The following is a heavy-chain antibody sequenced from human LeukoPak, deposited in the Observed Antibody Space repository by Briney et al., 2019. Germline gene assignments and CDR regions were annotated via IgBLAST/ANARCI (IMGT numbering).Heavy chain of an antibody. J-gene: IGHJ3*02. D-gene: IGHD3-10*01. Sequence: GGSLRLSCAASGFTFSGSAMHWVRQASGKGLEWVGRIRSKTNSYATSYAASVKGRFALSRDDSKNTAYLQMNSLKTEDTAVYYCTREREGVNGFDIWGQGTMVTVSS. V-gene: IGHV3-73*01. CDR3: TREREGVNGFDI. CDR2: IRSKTNSYAT. CDR1: GFTFSGSA.